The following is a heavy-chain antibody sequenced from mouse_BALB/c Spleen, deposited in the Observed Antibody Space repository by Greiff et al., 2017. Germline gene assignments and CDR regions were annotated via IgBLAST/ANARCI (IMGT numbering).Heavy chain of an antibody. V-gene: IGHV3-2*02. CDR1: GYSITSDYA. D-gene: IGHD2-4*01. CDR2: ISYSGST. Sequence: EVQLVESGPGLVKPSQSLSLTCTVTGYSITSDYAWNWIRQFPGNKLEWMGYISYSGSTSYNPSLKSRISITRDTSKNQFFLQLNSVTTEDTATYYCARGLRRLWFAYWGQGTLVTVSA. J-gene: IGHJ3*01. CDR3: ARGLRRLWFAY.